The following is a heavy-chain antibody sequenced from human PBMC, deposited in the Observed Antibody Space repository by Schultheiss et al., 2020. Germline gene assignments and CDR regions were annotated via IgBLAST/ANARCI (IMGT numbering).Heavy chain of an antibody. V-gene: IGHV3-30*03. Sequence: GGSLRLSCAASGFTFSSYGMHWVRQAPGKGLEWVAVISYDGSNKYYADSVKGRFTISKDNSKNTVYLQMSSLRDEDTAVYYCARGAGYYVIDYWGQGTLVTVSS. D-gene: IGHD3-22*01. CDR1: GFTFSSYG. J-gene: IGHJ4*02. CDR2: ISYDGSNK. CDR3: ARGAGYYVIDY.